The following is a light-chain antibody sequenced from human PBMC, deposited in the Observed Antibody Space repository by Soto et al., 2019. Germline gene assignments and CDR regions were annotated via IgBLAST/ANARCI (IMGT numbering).Light chain of an antibody. CDR2: KAS. CDR3: QQYDLYPWT. CDR1: QSISSW. J-gene: IGKJ1*01. V-gene: IGKV1-5*03. Sequence: DIQMTQSPSTLSASVGDRVTITCRASQSISSWLAWYQQKPGKAPKLLFYKASSLETGVPSRFSGSGSGTEFTLTISSLQPDGFATYYCQQYDLYPWTFGQGTKVEI.